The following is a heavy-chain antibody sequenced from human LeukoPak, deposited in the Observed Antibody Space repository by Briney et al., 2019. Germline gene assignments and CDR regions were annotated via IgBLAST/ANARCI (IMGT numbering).Heavy chain of an antibody. V-gene: IGHV3-30*04. Sequence: GGSLRLSCAASGFTFSSYAMHWVRQAPGKGLEWVAVISYDGSNKYYADSVKGRFTISRDNSKNTLYLQMNSLRAEDTAVYYCAKDMRFGSSSWYGMGDYWGQGTLVTVSS. CDR2: ISYDGSNK. J-gene: IGHJ4*02. D-gene: IGHD6-13*01. CDR1: GFTFSSYA. CDR3: AKDMRFGSSSWYGMGDY.